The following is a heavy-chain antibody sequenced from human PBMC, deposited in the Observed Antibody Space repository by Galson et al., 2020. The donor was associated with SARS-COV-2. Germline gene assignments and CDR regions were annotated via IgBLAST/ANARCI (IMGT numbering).Heavy chain of an antibody. J-gene: IGHJ4*02. Sequence: SETLSLTCTASGGSISSYYWSWIRQPPGKGLEWIGYIYYSGSTNYNPSLKSRVTISVDTSKNQFSLKLSSVTAADTAVYYCAREIYYYDSSGYYHPYYFDYWGQGTLVTVSS. CDR1: GGSISSYY. V-gene: IGHV4-59*13. CDR3: AREIYYYDSSGYYHPYYFDY. D-gene: IGHD3-22*01. CDR2: IYYSGST.